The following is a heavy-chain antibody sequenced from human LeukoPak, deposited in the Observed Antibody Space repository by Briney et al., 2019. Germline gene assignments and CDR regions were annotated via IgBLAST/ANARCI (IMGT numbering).Heavy chain of an antibody. Sequence: SETLSLTCTVSGGSISSYYWSWIRQPAGKGLEWIGRIYTSGSTNYNPSLKSRVTMSVDTSKNQFSLKLSSVTAADTAVYYCARDILSDLAGYDSSGFLYNWFDPWGQGTLVTVSS. V-gene: IGHV4-4*07. CDR1: GGSISSYY. J-gene: IGHJ5*02. CDR2: IYTSGST. CDR3: ARDILSDLAGYDSSGFLYNWFDP. D-gene: IGHD3-22*01.